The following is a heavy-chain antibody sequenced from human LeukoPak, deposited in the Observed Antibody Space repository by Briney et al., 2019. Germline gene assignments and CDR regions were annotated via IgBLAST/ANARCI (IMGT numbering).Heavy chain of an antibody. D-gene: IGHD2-8*01. CDR3: AKDLPNPGTSRHFQY. CDR1: GFTFTSYA. V-gene: IGHV3-23*01. Sequence: GGSLRLSCAASGFTFTSYAMSWVRQAPWKGLEWVSSISGSGGSTYYADSVKGRFTISRDNSKNTLYLQMNSLRAEDTAVYYCAKDLPNPGTSRHFQYWGQGTLVTVSS. J-gene: IGHJ1*01. CDR2: ISGSGGST.